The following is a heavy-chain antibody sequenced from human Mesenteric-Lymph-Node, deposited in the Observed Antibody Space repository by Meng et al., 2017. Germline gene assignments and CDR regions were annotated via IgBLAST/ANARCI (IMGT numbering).Heavy chain of an antibody. CDR1: GFTFSSYW. J-gene: IGHJ5*01. V-gene: IGHV3-74*01. Sequence: GESLKISCAASGFTFSSYWMYWVRQAPGKGLVWVSSINSDGSGTTYADSVEGRFTVSRDNAKKTLYLHMNSVRTEDTAVYYCARRDWFDSWGQGTLVTVSS. CDR3: ARRDWFDS. CDR2: INSDGSGT.